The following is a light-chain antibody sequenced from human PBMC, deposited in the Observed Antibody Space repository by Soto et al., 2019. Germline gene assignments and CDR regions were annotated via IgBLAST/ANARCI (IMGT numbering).Light chain of an antibody. J-gene: IGKJ2*01. CDR3: QRYNSLYT. Sequence: DIQMTQSPCTLSASVGDRVTITCRASQSISTWLAWYQQKPGKAPKLLIYDASSLESGVPSRFSGSGSGTEFTLTISSLQPDDCATYYCQRYNSLYTFGHGTKLEIK. CDR1: QSISTW. CDR2: DAS. V-gene: IGKV1-5*01.